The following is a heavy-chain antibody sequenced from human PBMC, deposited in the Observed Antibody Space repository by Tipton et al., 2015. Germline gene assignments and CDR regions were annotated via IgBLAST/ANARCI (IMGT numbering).Heavy chain of an antibody. J-gene: IGHJ4*02. V-gene: IGHV4-4*02. CDR1: GDYINSSKW. CDR2: IYHSGSA. D-gene: IGHD3-22*01. Sequence: GSLRLSCTVSGDYINSSKWWNWVRQPPGKGLEWIGQIYHSGSANYNPSLKSRVTISLDKSKSQFSLRLNSVTAADTAVYYCASDAGVGYYERIGQENWGQGTLVTVSS. CDR3: ASDAGVGYYERIGQEN.